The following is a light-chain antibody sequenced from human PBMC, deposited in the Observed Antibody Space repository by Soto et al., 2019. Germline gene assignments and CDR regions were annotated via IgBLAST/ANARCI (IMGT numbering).Light chain of an antibody. CDR2: GNT. CDR1: SSNIGAGYD. J-gene: IGLJ2*01. CDR3: QSYDSSLSGHVI. Sequence: QAVLTQPPSVSGAPGQRVTISCTGSSSNIGAGYDVHWYQQLPGTAPKLLIYGNTNRPSGVPDRFSGSKSGTSASLAITGLQVEDEADYYCQSYDSSLSGHVIFGGVTKLTVL. V-gene: IGLV1-40*01.